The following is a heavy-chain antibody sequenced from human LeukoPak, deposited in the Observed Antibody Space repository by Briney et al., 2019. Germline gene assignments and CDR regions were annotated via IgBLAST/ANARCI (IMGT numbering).Heavy chain of an antibody. V-gene: IGHV3-48*04. J-gene: IGHJ4*02. Sequence: PGGSLRLSCAAAGFTFSRYSMNWVRQAAGKGLEWISYISPSSTSIHYADSVKVRFTISRDNSTSSLYLQMNSLTTEDTALYYCAKDMTPFIAVAGTEAFDYWGQGPLVTVSS. CDR2: ISPSSTSI. CDR1: GFTFSRYS. CDR3: AKDMTPFIAVAGTEAFDY. D-gene: IGHD6-19*01.